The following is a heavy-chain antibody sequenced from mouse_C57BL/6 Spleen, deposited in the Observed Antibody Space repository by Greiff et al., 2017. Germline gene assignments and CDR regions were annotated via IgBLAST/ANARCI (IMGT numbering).Heavy chain of an antibody. CDR3: AREGDDYGSSG. D-gene: IGHD1-1*01. Sequence: QVQLQQPGAELVKPGASVKLSCKASGYTFTSYWMHWVKQRPGQGLEWIGMIHPNSGSTNYNEKFKSKATLTVDKSSSTAYMQLSSLTSEDSAVYYCAREGDDYGSSGWGQGTSVTVSS. CDR2: IHPNSGST. V-gene: IGHV1-64*01. CDR1: GYTFTSYW. J-gene: IGHJ4*01.